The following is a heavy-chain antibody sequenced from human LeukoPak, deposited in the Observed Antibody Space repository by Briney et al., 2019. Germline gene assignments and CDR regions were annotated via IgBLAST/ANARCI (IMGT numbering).Heavy chain of an antibody. V-gene: IGHV3-21*01. CDR3: ARDPPYYPDAIHYGVDV. J-gene: IGHJ6*02. CDR1: GFSFSHYS. Sequence: GGSLRLSCAASGFSFSHYSMNWVRQAPGKGLEWVSSISSSLSYIYYADSVKGRFTISRDNAKNSLYLQMNSLRAEDTAVYYCARDPPYYPDAIHYGVDVWGQGTTVTVSS. D-gene: IGHD3-10*01. CDR2: ISSSLSYI.